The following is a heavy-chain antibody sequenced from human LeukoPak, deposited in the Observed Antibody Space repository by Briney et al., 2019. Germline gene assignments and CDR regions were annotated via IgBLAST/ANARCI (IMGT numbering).Heavy chain of an antibody. D-gene: IGHD4-23*01. CDR1: GFTFSSYA. CDR3: AKDGALLRWPVYYFDY. CDR2: ISGSGGST. J-gene: IGHJ4*02. Sequence: GGSLRLSCAASGFTFSSYAMSWVRQAPGKGLEWVSAISGSGGSTYYADSVKGRFTISRDNSKNTPYLQMNSLRAEDTAVYYCAKDGALLRWPVYYFDYWGQGTLVTVSS. V-gene: IGHV3-23*01.